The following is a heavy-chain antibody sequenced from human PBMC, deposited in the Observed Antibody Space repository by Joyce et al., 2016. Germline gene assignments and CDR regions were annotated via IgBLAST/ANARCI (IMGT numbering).Heavy chain of an antibody. CDR1: GFAFSGYG. D-gene: IGHD1-26*01. CDR2: MWFDGSKK. CDR3: ARVKGGGSYYYYGMDV. Sequence: QVQLVESGGGVVQPGRSLRLSCAASGFAFSGYGMHWVRQAPGKGLEWVAVMWFDGSKKYSADSVKGRFTISRDNSKNTLYLQMNSLRAEDTAVYYCARVKGGGSYYYYGMDVWGHGTTVTV. V-gene: IGHV3-33*01. J-gene: IGHJ6*02.